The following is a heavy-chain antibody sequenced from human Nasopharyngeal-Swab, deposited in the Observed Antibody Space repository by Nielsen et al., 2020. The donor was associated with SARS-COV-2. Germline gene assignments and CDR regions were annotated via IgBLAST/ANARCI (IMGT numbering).Heavy chain of an antibody. CDR3: ATQWGYCRSTSGEGGFDP. Sequence: SETLSLTCSVPGGSISSSTYYWGWIRQPPGKGLEWIGSMYCSGTTYFNPSLMSRVTISIDMSKNQFSLKLSSVTAADTAVYYCATQWGYCRSTSGEGGFDPWGQGTLVTVSS. CDR1: GGSISSSTYY. V-gene: IGHV4-39*01. CDR2: MYCSGTT. D-gene: IGHD2-2*01. J-gene: IGHJ5*02.